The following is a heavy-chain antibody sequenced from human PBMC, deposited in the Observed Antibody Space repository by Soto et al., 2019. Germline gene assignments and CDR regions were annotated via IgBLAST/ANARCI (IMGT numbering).Heavy chain of an antibody. CDR3: AIQKWEQPKWFDP. J-gene: IGHJ5*02. V-gene: IGHV4-39*01. D-gene: IGHD1-26*01. CDR1: GGAISDARFY. CDR2: IYYTGTT. Sequence: QLQLQESGPGLVKPSETLSLTCSISGGAISDARFYWGWIRLSPGRRLEWIGSIYYTGTTVFNPSLLSRVTISVNTSGNQFSLKLYSVTAADTTLYISAIQKWEQPKWFDPWGQGTLVIVPP.